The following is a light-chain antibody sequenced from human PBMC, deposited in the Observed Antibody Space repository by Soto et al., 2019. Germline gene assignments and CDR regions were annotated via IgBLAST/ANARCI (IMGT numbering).Light chain of an antibody. CDR3: QHYTNYPWT. CDR2: GAS. V-gene: IGKV1-8*01. J-gene: IGKJ1*01. CDR1: QDIGSY. Sequence: AIRMTQSPSSLSASTGDRVAIACRASQDIGSYLAWYQQKPGQAPKLLIYGASTLQSGVPSRFSGGGSGTDCTHTISCLQSEDFATYFCQHYTNYPWTFGQGTKVEIK.